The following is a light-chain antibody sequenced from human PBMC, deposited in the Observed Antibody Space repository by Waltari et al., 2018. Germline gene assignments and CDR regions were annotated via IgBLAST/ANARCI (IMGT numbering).Light chain of an antibody. Sequence: EILMTKSPSSLSASVADRFTITCRSSQSISSYLYWYQQKPGKDPNPLIYGASSLESGVRSRFRGSGSGTDFTLTISSLQPEDFATDYCQQSYSTPLTFGGGSKVEIK. V-gene: IGKV1-39*01. CDR2: GAS. J-gene: IGKJ4*01. CDR1: QSISSY. CDR3: QQSYSTPLT.